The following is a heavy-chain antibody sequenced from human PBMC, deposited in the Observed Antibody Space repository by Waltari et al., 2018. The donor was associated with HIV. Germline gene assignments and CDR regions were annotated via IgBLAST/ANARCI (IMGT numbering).Heavy chain of an antibody. CDR1: GYNFASFD. Sequence: QAQLVQSGAEVRKPGASVKVACQASGYNFASFDINWVRRATGQGLEWRGWMSINSGNAGYGQRFKGRLTLTRDTSIDTAYMELNNLTPQDTADYYCVTSRPGAVFGDFWGQGTPVTVSS. D-gene: IGHD3-3*01. CDR2: MSINSGNA. V-gene: IGHV1-8*01. CDR3: VTSRPGAVFGDF. J-gene: IGHJ4*02.